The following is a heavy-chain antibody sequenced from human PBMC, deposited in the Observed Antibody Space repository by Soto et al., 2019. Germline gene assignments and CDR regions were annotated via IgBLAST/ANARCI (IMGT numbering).Heavy chain of an antibody. J-gene: IGHJ4*02. CDR3: ARAPGIAARLPYSDY. V-gene: IGHV3-7*05. Sequence: GESLKISCAASGFTFSSCWLTWVRQAPGKGLEWVANIKQDGSEKYYVDSVKGRFTISRDNAKNSLLLQMNSLRAEDTAVYYCARAPGIAARLPYSDYWGQGTLVTVSS. D-gene: IGHD6-6*01. CDR2: IKQDGSEK. CDR1: GFTFSSCW.